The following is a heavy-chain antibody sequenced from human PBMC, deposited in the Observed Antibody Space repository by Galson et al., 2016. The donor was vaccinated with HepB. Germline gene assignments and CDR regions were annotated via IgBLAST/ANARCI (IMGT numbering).Heavy chain of an antibody. Sequence: SLRLSCAGSGFLFRSYGMHWVRQAPGKGLEWVAADSMDGRRKFYSDSVNGRFTISRDNSNNMLFLQMDSLRPDDTAVYYCAKRNEYCPPVGCSVDYWGQGTLVSVSS. CDR2: DSMDGRRK. D-gene: IGHD2/OR15-2a*01. J-gene: IGHJ4*02. CDR3: AKRNEYCPPVGCSVDY. CDR1: GFLFRSYG. V-gene: IGHV3-30*18.